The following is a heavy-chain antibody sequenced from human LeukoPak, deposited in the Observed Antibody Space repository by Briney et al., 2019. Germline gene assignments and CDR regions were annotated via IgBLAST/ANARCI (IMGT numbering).Heavy chain of an antibody. D-gene: IGHD6-13*01. CDR2: ISSSSSTI. Sequence: GGSLRLSCAASGFTFSSYSMNWVRQAPGKGLEWVSYISSSSSTIYYADSVKGRFTISRDNAKNSLYLQMNSLGVEGTAVYYCAKRIAAAGKYYFDYWGQGTLVTVSS. V-gene: IGHV3-48*01. CDR1: GFTFSSYS. CDR3: AKRIAAAGKYYFDY. J-gene: IGHJ4*02.